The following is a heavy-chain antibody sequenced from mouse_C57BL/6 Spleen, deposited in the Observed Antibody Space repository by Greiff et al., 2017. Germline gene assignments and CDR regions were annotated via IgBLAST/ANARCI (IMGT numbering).Heavy chain of an antibody. CDR1: GYTFTSYW. CDR3: ARRRYLYFDV. J-gene: IGHJ1*03. V-gene: IGHV1-50*01. Sequence: QVQLQQPGAELVKPGASVKLSCKASGYTFTSYWMQWVKQRPGQGLEWIGEIDPSDSYTNYNQKFKGKATLTVDKYSSTAYMQLSSLTSEDSAVSYCARRRYLYFDVGGTGTTVTVSS. CDR2: IDPSDSYT.